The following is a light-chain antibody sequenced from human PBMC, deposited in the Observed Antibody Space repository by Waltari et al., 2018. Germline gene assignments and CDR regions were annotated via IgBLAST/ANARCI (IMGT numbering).Light chain of an antibody. J-gene: IGKJ1*01. CDR3: QHYSNYSWT. V-gene: IGKV1-5*03. CDR2: KTS. CDR1: QSGIRW. Sequence: DIQMTQSPSTLSASVGDRVTMTCRASQSGIRWLSWYQQKPGKAPKHLIYKTSTLESGVPSRFIGSGAGTEFSLPISSMQPDDFATYYCQHYSNYSWTFGQGTKVEIK.